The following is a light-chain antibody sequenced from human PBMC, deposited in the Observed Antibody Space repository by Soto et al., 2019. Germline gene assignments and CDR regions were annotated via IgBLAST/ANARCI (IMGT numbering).Light chain of an antibody. CDR2: GAS. Sequence: EIVMTQSPATLSVSPGDRATLSCRASQSVSTYLAWYQHKPGQAPRLLIYGASNRATGIPARFSGSGSGTEFTLTISGLQSEDCPVYYCQQYNNWPRTFGQGTKVEIK. J-gene: IGKJ1*01. V-gene: IGKV3-15*01. CDR1: QSVSTY. CDR3: QQYNNWPRT.